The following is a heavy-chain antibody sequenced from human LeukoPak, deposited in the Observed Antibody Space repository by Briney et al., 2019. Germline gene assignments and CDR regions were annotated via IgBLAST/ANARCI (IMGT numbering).Heavy chain of an antibody. Sequence: GGSLRLSCAASGFTFSSYAMSWVRQAPGKGLEWVSAISGSGDSTYYADSVKGRFTISRDNSKNTLYLQMNSLRAEDTAVYYCAKTDYVWGSYRNDYWGQGTLVTVSS. CDR2: ISGSGDST. CDR3: AKTDYVWGSYRNDY. D-gene: IGHD3-16*02. J-gene: IGHJ4*02. V-gene: IGHV3-23*01. CDR1: GFTFSSYA.